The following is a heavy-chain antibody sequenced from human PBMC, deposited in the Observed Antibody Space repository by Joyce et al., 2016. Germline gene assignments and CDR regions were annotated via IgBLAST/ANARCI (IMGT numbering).Heavy chain of an antibody. J-gene: IGHJ6*02. CDR1: GFTFSTSS. CDR3: ARGGIVYDCSMDL. V-gene: IGHV3-21*02. Sequence: EVQLVESGGGLVKPGGSLRISCAASGFTFSTSSMSWFRRAPGKGLGWGSAISSDSTYIFYADSVKGRFTVSRDNAKNSLYLQMNSLRAEDTAVFFCARGGIVYDCSMDLWGQGTTVTVSS. D-gene: IGHD3-22*01. CDR2: ISSDSTYI.